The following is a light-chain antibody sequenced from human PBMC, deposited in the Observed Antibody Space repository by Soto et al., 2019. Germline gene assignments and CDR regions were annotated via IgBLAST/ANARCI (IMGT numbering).Light chain of an antibody. J-gene: IGLJ3*02. Sequence: QSVLTQPASVSGSPGQSITISCTGTRSDVGSYNLVSWYQQHPGKAPKLMIYEGTKRPSGVSNRFSGSKSGNTASLTISGLQAEDEADYYCCSYAGSNTWVCGGGTKLTVL. CDR1: RSDVGSYNL. CDR3: CSYAGSNTWV. CDR2: EGT. V-gene: IGLV2-23*01.